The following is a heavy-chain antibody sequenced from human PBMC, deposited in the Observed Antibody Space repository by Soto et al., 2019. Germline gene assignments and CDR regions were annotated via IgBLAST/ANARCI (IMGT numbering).Heavy chain of an antibody. V-gene: IGHV4-34*01. CDR3: ASNDFGSYYGMDV. J-gene: IGHJ6*02. CDR2: INHSGST. D-gene: IGHD3-3*01. Sequence: QVQLQQWGAGLLKPSETLSLTCAVYGGSFSGYYWSWIRQPPGKGLEWIGKINHSGSTNYNPSLKSRVTISVDTSKNQFSLKLSSVTAADTAVYYCASNDFGSYYGMDVWGQGTTVTVSS. CDR1: GGSFSGYY.